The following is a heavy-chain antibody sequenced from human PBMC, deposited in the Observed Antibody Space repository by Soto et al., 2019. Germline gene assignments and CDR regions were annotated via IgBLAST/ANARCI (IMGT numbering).Heavy chain of an antibody. D-gene: IGHD3-3*01. J-gene: IGHJ4*02. CDR1: GFTLTSAD. CDR3: AADWSNRPFDF. Sequence: QMQLVQSGPEVKKPGTSVKVSCKASGFTLTSADVQWVRQTRGQRLEWIGWIVGGSGSTNYAQQFQGRLAITRDMSTSTVYMELSSLRSEDTAVYYCAADWSNRPFDFWGLGTLVTVSS. CDR2: IVGGSGST. V-gene: IGHV1-58*01.